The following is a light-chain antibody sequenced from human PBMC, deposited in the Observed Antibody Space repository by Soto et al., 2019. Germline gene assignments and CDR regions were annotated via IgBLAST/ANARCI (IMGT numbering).Light chain of an antibody. CDR3: QYYESTPRT. CDR2: WTS. J-gene: IGKJ2*01. CDR1: QSVFYSSNNQHS. V-gene: IGKV4-1*01. Sequence: DIVMTQSPDSLAVSLGARATINCKSSQSVFYSSNNQHSLSWSQQRPGQPHTLLIYWTSTRESGAPGRFSGIGSWKDVTLTITSLQGEDVAVDSGQYYESTPRTFGQGTKLEIK.